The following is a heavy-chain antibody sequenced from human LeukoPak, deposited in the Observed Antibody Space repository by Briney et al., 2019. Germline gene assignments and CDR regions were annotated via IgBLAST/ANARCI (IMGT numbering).Heavy chain of an antibody. D-gene: IGHD6-13*01. J-gene: IGHJ4*02. Sequence: GGSLRLSCAASGFTFSSYAMSWVRQAPGKGLEWVSVIYSGGSTYYADSVKGRFTISRDNSKNTLYLQMNSLRAEDTAVYYCALTPTYSSSWYAFDYWGQGTLVTVSS. CDR2: IYSGGST. V-gene: IGHV3-66*01. CDR1: GFTFSSYA. CDR3: ALTPTYSSSWYAFDY.